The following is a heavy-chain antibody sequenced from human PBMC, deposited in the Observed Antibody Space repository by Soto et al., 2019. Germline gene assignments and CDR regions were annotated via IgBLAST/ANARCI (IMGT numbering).Heavy chain of an antibody. CDR2: INSGGTVA. Sequence: EVQLLESGGGLVQPGGSLRLSCAAYGCTYESNAMSWVRQAPGKGLEWVSGINSGGTVAHYADSVKGRFAISRDNSKNTLSLEMNSLRADDTGLYYCAISTGGFGGLFVVPSDYWGQGTLVTV. CDR1: GCTYESNA. D-gene: IGHD3-16*02. V-gene: IGHV3-23*01. CDR3: AISTGGFGGLFVVPSDY. J-gene: IGHJ4*02.